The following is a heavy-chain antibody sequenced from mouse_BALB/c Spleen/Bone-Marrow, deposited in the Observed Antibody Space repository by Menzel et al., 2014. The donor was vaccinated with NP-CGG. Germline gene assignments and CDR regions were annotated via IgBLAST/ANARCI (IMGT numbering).Heavy chain of an antibody. CDR3: ARFPMDY. J-gene: IGHJ4*01. CDR2: IRNKANGYTT. V-gene: IGHV7-3*02. CDR1: GFTFTDYY. Sequence: EVQRVESGGGLVQPGGSLRLSCTPSGFTFTDYYMSWVRPPPGKALEWLAFIRNKANGYTTEYSASVKGRFTISRDNSQSILYLQMNTLRAEDSATYYCARFPMDYWGQGTSVTVSS.